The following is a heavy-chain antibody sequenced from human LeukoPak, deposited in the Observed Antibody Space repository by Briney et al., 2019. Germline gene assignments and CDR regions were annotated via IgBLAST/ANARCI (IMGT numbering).Heavy chain of an antibody. CDR2: IIPFYNVS. V-gene: IGHV1-69*05. D-gene: IGHD1-14*01. CDR1: GGTFTDFP. Sequence: ASVKVSCKASGGTFTDFPIGWVREVPGQGLEWMGGIIPFYNVSTSALTFQGRLTISTDGSSSTAHMELRGLRSEDTAGYYCALSEVNRRYYYCLAVWGRGTTLTVSS. CDR3: ALSEVNRRYYYCLAV. J-gene: IGHJ6*03.